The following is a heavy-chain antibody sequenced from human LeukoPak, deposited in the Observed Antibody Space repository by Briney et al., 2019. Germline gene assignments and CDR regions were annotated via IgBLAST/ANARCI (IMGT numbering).Heavy chain of an antibody. CDR3: ASEFYCSGGIDYDC. CDR1: GGSISSYY. D-gene: IGHD2-15*01. Sequence: SETLSLTCTVSGGSISSYYWSWIRQTPGKGLEWIGYIYYTGNNNYSPSLRSRVTMSVDTPKNQFSLKLSSVTAADTAVCYCASEFYCSGGIDYDCWGQGTLVTVSS. J-gene: IGHJ4*02. CDR2: IYYTGNN. V-gene: IGHV4-59*08.